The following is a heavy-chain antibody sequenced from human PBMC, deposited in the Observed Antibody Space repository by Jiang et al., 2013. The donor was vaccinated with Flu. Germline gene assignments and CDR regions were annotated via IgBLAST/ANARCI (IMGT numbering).Heavy chain of an antibody. CDR3: ARGSGNSGWY. J-gene: IGHJ2*01. Sequence: VQSGSELKKPGASVKVSCKASGYTFTSYAMNWVRQAPGQGLEWMGWINTNPHGNPTYAQGFTGRFVFSLDTSVSTAYLQISSLKAEDTAVYYCARGSGNSGWY. CDR1: GYTFTSYA. CDR2: INTNPHGNP. D-gene: IGHD4-23*01. V-gene: IGHV7-4-1*02.